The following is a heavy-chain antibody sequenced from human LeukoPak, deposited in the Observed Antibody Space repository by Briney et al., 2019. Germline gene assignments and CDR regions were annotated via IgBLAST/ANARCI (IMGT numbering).Heavy chain of an antibody. D-gene: IGHD1-26*01. CDR1: GFTFSSYS. CDR2: ISSSSSYI. Sequence: PGGSLRLSCAASGFTFSSYSMNWVRQAPGKGLEWVSSISSSSSYIYYADSVKGRFTISRDNAKNSLYLQMNSLRAEDTAVYYCARSFGEGATTRGKVPYYYYYYYMDVWGKGTTVTVSS. J-gene: IGHJ6*03. V-gene: IGHV3-21*01. CDR3: ARSFGEGATTRGKVPYYYYYYYMDV.